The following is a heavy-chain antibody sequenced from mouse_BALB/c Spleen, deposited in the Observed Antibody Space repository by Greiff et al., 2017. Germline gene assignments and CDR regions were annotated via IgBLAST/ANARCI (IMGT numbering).Heavy chain of an antibody. CDR2: ISTYYGDA. Sequence: QVQLQQSGAELVRPGVSVKISCKGSGYTFTDYAMHWVKQSHAKSLEWIGVISTYYGDASYNQKFKGKATMTVDKSSSTAYMELARLTSEDSAIYYCARGTTVDYYAMDYWGQGTSVTVSS. CDR3: ARGTTVDYYAMDY. V-gene: IGHV1S137*01. J-gene: IGHJ4*01. D-gene: IGHD1-1*01. CDR1: GYTFTDYA.